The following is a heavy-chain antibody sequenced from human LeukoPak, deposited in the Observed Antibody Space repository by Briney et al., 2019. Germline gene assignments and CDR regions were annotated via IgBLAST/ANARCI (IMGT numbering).Heavy chain of an antibody. V-gene: IGHV3-23*01. CDR2: ISGSGGST. J-gene: IGHJ6*02. D-gene: IGHD6-13*01. Sequence: GGSLRLSCTASGFTFSSYAMSWVRQAPGKGLEWVSAISGSGGSTYYADSVKGRFTISKDNSKNTVYLQMSSLRVDDTAVYYCAKAASSSWPSYYYGMDVWGQGTTVTVSS. CDR1: GFTFSSYA. CDR3: AKAASSSWPSYYYGMDV.